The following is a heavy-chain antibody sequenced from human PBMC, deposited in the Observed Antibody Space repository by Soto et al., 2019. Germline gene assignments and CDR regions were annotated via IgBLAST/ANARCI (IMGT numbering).Heavy chain of an antibody. D-gene: IGHD4-17*01. Sequence: QVQLLESGPRLLKPSQTLSLTCTVSGGSLNSGAYYWSWLRQNPAMGLEWIASIYDTGTTAYTPSLRSLLSLSIDMAKRRFAVTQTCKTAEDTRVYYCASDVHPGDVADYWGQGPLVT. CDR2: IYDTGTT. V-gene: IGHV4-31*01. CDR3: ASDVHPGDVADY. CDR1: GGSLNSGAYY. J-gene: IGHJ4*01.